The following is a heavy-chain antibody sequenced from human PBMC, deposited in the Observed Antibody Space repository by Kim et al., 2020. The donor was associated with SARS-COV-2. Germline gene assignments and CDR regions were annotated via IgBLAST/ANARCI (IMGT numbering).Heavy chain of an antibody. CDR3: TGLITA. V-gene: IGHV3-73*01. CDR2: KAQNYAT. D-gene: IGHD6-25*01. J-gene: IGHJ4*02. Sequence: KAQNYATTYGASVKRRFTISRDDSKNTAYLQKNSLKTEDTAVYYCTGLITAWGQGTLVTVSS.